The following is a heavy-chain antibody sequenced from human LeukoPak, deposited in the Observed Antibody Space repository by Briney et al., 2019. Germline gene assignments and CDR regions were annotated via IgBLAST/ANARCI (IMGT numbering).Heavy chain of an antibody. J-gene: IGHJ4*02. CDR3: AKVTWSSSGSDY. CDR1: GFTFSSYD. V-gene: IGHV3-23*01. CDR2: INKSGGGT. D-gene: IGHD6-19*01. Sequence: PGGSLRLSCAASGFTFSSYDMSWVRQAPGRGLEGVSGINKSGGGTYYADSVKGRFTMSRDNSKNTLFLQMNSLRAEGTAVYYCAKVTWSSSGSDYWGQGTLVTVSS.